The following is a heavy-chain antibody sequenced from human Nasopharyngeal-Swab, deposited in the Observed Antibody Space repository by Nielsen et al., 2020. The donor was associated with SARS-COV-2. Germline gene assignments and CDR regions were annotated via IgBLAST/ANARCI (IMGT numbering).Heavy chain of an antibody. Sequence: GESLKISCAASGFTFSSYWMSWVRQAPGKGLEWVANIKQDGSEKYYADSVKGRFTISRDNAKNSLYLQMNSLRAEDTAVYYCARDHPTYYDFWSDYYTTDSDWYFDLWGRGTLVTVSS. CDR1: GFTFSSYW. J-gene: IGHJ2*01. CDR2: IKQDGSEK. V-gene: IGHV3-7*01. CDR3: ARDHPTYYDFWSDYYTTDSDWYFDL. D-gene: IGHD3-3*01.